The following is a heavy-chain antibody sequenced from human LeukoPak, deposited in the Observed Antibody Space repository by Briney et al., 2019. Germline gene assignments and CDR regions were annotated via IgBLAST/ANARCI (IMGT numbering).Heavy chain of an antibody. Sequence: GGSLRLSCAASGFTFSSYWMSWVRQAPGKGLEWVANINQDGSEKYYVDSVEGRFNISRDNARNSLYLQMNSLGVDDTAVYFCSADPGDYWGQGTLVTVSS. V-gene: IGHV3-7*01. CDR3: SADPGDY. J-gene: IGHJ4*02. D-gene: IGHD7-27*01. CDR1: GFTFSSYW. CDR2: INQDGSEK.